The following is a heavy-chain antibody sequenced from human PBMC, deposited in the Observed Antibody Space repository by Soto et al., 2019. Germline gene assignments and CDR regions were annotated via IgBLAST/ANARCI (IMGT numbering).Heavy chain of an antibody. CDR1: GYTFTSYG. Sequence: ASVKVSCKASGYTFTSYGISWVRQAPGQGLEWMGWISAYNGNTNYAQKLQGRVTMTTDTSTSTAYMELRSLRSDDTAVYYCARGKNSNYHYYYMDVWGKGTTVTVSS. D-gene: IGHD4-4*01. V-gene: IGHV1-18*01. CDR2: ISAYNGNT. J-gene: IGHJ6*03. CDR3: ARGKNSNYHYYYMDV.